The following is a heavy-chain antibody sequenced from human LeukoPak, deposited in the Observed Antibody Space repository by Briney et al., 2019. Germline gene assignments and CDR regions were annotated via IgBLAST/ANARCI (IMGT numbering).Heavy chain of an antibody. CDR2: ISGSGGST. V-gene: IGHV3-23*01. CDR1: GFTFSSYA. D-gene: IGHD3-3*01. CDR3: AKDRGFLEWLSHPYFDY. Sequence: LTGGSLRLSCAASGFTFSSYAMSWVRQAPGKGLEWVSAISGSGGSTYYADSVKGRFTISRDNSKNTLYLQMNSLRAEDTAVYYCAKDRGFLEWLSHPYFDYWGQGNPGHRLL. J-gene: IGHJ4*02.